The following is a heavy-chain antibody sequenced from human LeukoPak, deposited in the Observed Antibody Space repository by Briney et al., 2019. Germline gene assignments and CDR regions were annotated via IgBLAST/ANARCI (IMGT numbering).Heavy chain of an antibody. Sequence: PSETLSLTCTVSGVSISSYYWSWIRQPPGRGLEWIGYIYYSGSSNYNPSLKSRVTMSVDASKNQFSLKLTSVTAADTAVYYCARDYGYALDYWGQGTLVTVSS. CDR1: GVSISSYY. J-gene: IGHJ4*02. CDR2: IYYSGSS. D-gene: IGHD5-12*01. CDR3: ARDYGYALDY. V-gene: IGHV4-59*01.